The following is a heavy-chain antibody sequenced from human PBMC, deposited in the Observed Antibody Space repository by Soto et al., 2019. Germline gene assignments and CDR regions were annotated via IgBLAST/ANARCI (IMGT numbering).Heavy chain of an antibody. Sequence: ASVKVSCKASGYTFTGYYMHWGRQAPGQGLEWIGCINPNSGGTKYSQKFQGRVTMTRDTSISTAYMELPRLRSDDTAVYYCASLGGIAAAEDYWGKGTLV. CDR1: GYTFTGYY. J-gene: IGHJ4*02. CDR3: ASLGGIAAAEDY. CDR2: INPNSGGT. V-gene: IGHV1-2*02. D-gene: IGHD6-13*01.